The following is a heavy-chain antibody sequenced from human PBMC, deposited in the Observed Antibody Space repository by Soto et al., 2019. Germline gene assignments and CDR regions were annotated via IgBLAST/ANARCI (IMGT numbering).Heavy chain of an antibody. V-gene: IGHV4-31*03. J-gene: IGHJ4*02. CDR3: ARVEYVWGSYASDY. D-gene: IGHD3-16*01. Sequence: SETLSLTCTVSGGSISSGGYYWSWIRQHPGKGLEWIGYIYYSGSTYYNPSLKSRVTISVDTSKNQFSLKLSSVTAADTAVYYCARVEYVWGSYASDYWGQGTLVTVSS. CDR1: GGSISSGGYY. CDR2: IYYSGST.